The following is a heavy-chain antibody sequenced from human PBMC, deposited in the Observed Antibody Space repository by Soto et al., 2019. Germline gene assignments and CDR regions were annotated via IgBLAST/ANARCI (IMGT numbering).Heavy chain of an antibody. CDR2: VYHSGST. V-gene: IGHV4-30-2*01. J-gene: IGHJ5*02. CDR3: ATRPPQIVVTLLPFPS. D-gene: IGHD2-15*01. Sequence: PSETLSLTCAVSGDSSSSGGYSWNWIRQAPGKGLEWIGEVYHSGSTRYNPSLKGRVTISVDKPNNQFSLKLTSMTGADTAVYYCATRPPQIVVTLLPFPSWGQGTPVTVSS. CDR1: GDSSSSGGYS.